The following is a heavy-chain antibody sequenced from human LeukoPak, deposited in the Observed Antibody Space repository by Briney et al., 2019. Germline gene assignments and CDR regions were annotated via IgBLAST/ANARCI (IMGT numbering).Heavy chain of an antibody. V-gene: IGHV3-33*01. D-gene: IGHD6-13*01. CDR2: IWYDGSNK. J-gene: IGHJ4*02. CDR3: TREQQLVSPSFDY. Sequence: GGSLRLSCAASGFTFSSYGMHWVRQAPGKGLEWVAVIWYDGSNKYYADSVKGRFTISRDNSKNTLYLQMNSLRAEDTAVYYCTREQQLVSPSFDYWGQGTLVTVSS. CDR1: GFTFSSYG.